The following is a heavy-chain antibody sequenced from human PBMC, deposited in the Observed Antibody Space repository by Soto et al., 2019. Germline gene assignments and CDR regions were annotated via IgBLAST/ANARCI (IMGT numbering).Heavy chain of an antibody. Sequence: SETLSLTCTVSGGSISSGGYYWSWIRQHPGKGLEWIGYIYYSGSTYYNPSLKSRVTISVDTSKNQFSLKLSSVTAADTAVYYCARDAAVSGKTYGMDVWGQGTTVTVSS. J-gene: IGHJ6*02. CDR2: IYYSGST. CDR3: ARDAAVSGKTYGMDV. V-gene: IGHV4-31*03. CDR1: GGSISSGGYY. D-gene: IGHD1-26*01.